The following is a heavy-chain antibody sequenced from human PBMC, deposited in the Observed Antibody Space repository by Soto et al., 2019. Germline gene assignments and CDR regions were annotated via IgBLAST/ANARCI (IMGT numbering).Heavy chain of an antibody. CDR3: ARPDTAMAEAFDY. V-gene: IGHV3-74*01. Sequence: GGSLRLSCAASGFTFSSYWMHWVRQAPGKGLVWVSRINSDGSSTSYADSVKGRFTISRDNAKNTLYLQMNSLRAEDTAVYYCARPDTAMAEAFDYWGQGTLVTVSS. J-gene: IGHJ4*02. CDR1: GFTFSSYW. CDR2: INSDGSST. D-gene: IGHD5-18*01.